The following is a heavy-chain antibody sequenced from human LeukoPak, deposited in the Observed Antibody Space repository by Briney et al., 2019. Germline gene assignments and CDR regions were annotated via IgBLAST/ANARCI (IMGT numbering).Heavy chain of an antibody. Sequence: PSETLSLTCAVYGGSFSGYYWSWIRQPPGKGLEWIGYIYYSGSTNYNPSLKSRVTISVDTSKNQFSLKLSSVTAADTAVYYCARDRGSSFFDYWGQGTLVTVSS. J-gene: IGHJ4*02. CDR1: GGSFSGYY. D-gene: IGHD6-13*01. CDR2: IYYSGST. V-gene: IGHV4-59*01. CDR3: ARDRGSSFFDY.